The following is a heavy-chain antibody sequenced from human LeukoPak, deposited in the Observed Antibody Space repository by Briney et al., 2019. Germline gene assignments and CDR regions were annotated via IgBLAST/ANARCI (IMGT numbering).Heavy chain of an antibody. J-gene: IGHJ4*02. CDR3: ARFYDTSGYLDC. D-gene: IGHD3-22*01. CDR1: GFTFSDYY. Sequence: GGSLRLSCAASGFTFSDYYMSWIRQAPGKGLEWVSYISDSSGYTKDADSVKGRFTISRDNAKKSLYLQMNSLRAEDTAVYYCARFYDTSGYLDCWGQGTLVTVSS. V-gene: IGHV3-11*06. CDR2: ISDSSGYT.